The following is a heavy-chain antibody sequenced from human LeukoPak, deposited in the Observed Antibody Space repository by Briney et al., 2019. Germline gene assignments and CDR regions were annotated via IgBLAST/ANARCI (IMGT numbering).Heavy chain of an antibody. CDR1: GFTFDDYG. J-gene: IGHJ6*03. V-gene: IGHV3-21*01. CDR3: ASSRYTVTTSGYYYYYMDV. D-gene: IGHD4-17*01. CDR2: ISSSSSYI. Sequence: GGSLRLSCAASGFTFDDYGMSWVRQAPGKGLEWVSSISSSSSYIYYADSVKGRFTISRDNAKNSLYLQMNSLRAEDTAVYYCASSRYTVTTSGYYYYYMDVWGKGTTVTISS.